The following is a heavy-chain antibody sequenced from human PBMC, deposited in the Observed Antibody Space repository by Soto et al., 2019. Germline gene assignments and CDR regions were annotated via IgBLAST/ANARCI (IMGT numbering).Heavy chain of an antibody. V-gene: IGHV3-23*01. Sequence: EVQLLESGGGLVQPGVSLRLSCAASGFTFSSYAMTWVRQAPGKGLDWVAAISDSGGSTYYADSVKGRFTISRDNSKNTVYLQMSSLRAEDTAVYYCTLYCSGVTCSGHWGQGTLVTVSS. J-gene: IGHJ4*02. D-gene: IGHD2-15*01. CDR3: TLYCSGVTCSGH. CDR2: ISDSGGST. CDR1: GFTFSSYA.